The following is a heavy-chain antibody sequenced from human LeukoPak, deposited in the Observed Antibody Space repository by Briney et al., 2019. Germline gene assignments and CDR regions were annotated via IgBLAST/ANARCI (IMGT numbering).Heavy chain of an antibody. CDR2: INSDGSST. Sequence: GGSLRLSCAASGFTFSSYWMHWLRQAPGKGLVWVSRINSDGSSTSYADSVKGRFTISRDNAKNTLYLQMNSLRAEDTAVYYCARGEWTVAPFVDYWGQGTLVTVSS. V-gene: IGHV3-74*01. D-gene: IGHD3-16*01. J-gene: IGHJ4*02. CDR3: ARGEWTVAPFVDY. CDR1: GFTFSSYW.